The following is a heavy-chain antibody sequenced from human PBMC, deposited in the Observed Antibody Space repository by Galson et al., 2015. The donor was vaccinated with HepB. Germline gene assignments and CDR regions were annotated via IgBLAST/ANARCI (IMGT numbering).Heavy chain of an antibody. V-gene: IGHV5-51*01. CDR2: VYPGDSAA. CDR3: ARRGPFFDDIASRYYALDV. CDR1: GYTFSNYW. J-gene: IGHJ6*02. Sequence: QSGAEVKKPGESLRISCKVSGYTFSNYWIGWVRQMPGKGLEWMGIVYPGDSAARYTPSFQGHVTISADKSIDTAYLQWSSLKTSDTAIYYCARRGPFFDDIASRYYALDVWGQGTTVTVSS. D-gene: IGHD3-3*02.